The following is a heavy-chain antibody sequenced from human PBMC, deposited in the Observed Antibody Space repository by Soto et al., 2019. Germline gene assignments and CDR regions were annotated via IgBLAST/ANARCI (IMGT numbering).Heavy chain of an antibody. CDR3: ARIGLMGDYYYYGMDV. D-gene: IGHD3-16*01. CDR1: GGPFSSYA. Sequence: QVQLVQSGAEVKKPGSSVKVSCKASGGPFSSYAISWVRRAPGQGLEWMGGIIPIFGTANYAQKFQGRVTITADESTSTAYMELSSLRSEDTAVYYCARIGLMGDYYYYGMDVWGQGTTVTVSS. CDR2: IIPIFGTA. J-gene: IGHJ6*02. V-gene: IGHV1-69*01.